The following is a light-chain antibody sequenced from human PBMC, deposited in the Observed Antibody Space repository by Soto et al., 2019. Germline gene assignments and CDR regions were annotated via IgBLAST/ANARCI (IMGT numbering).Light chain of an antibody. V-gene: IGKV3-20*01. J-gene: IGKJ1*01. Sequence: EIVLTQSPGTLSLSPVEIATLSFRASQSVSNNYLAWYQQKPGQAPRLLIYGASNRATGIPDRFSGSGSGTDFTLTISRLEPEDFAVYYCKQYGSSGTFGQGTKVDIK. CDR3: KQYGSSGT. CDR2: GAS. CDR1: QSVSNNY.